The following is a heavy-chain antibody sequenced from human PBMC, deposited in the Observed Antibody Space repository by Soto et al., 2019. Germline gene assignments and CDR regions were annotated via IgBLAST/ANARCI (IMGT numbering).Heavy chain of an antibody. V-gene: IGHV4-31*03. CDR2: IYYSGST. J-gene: IGHJ5*02. CDR3: ARDAKQTYYYDSSHWFDP. CDR1: GGSISSGGYY. Sequence: SETLSLTCTVSGGSISSGGYYWSWIRQHPGKGLEWIGYIYYSGSTYYNPPLKSRVTISVDTSKNQFSLKLSSVTAADTAVYYCARDAKQTYYYDSSHWFDPWGQGTLVTVSS. D-gene: IGHD3-22*01.